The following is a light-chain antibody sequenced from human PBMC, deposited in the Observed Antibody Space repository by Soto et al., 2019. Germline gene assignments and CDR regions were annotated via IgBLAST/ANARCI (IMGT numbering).Light chain of an antibody. CDR1: QSVLYSSNNKNY. CDR2: WAS. Sequence: DIVMTQSPDSLAVALGERATINCKSSQSVLYSSNNKNYLAWYQQKPGQPPKLLIYWASTRESGVPDRFSGSGSGTDFTLTTSSLQAEDVAVYYGQQYYITPTFGHGTKLEIK. J-gene: IGKJ2*01. CDR3: QQYYITPT. V-gene: IGKV4-1*01.